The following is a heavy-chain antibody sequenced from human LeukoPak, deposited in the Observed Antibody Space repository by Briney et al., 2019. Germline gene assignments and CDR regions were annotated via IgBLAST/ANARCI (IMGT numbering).Heavy chain of an antibody. CDR3: ARDSYNLRDFPPPRTRFDP. Sequence: GGSLRLSCAASGFTFSSYGMHWVRQAPGKGLEWVAVISYDGSNKYYADSVKGRFTISRDNSKNTLYLQMNSLRSEDTAVYYCARDSYNLRDFPPPRTRFDPWGQGTLVTVSS. D-gene: IGHD3-3*01. J-gene: IGHJ5*02. CDR2: ISYDGSNK. V-gene: IGHV3-30*03. CDR1: GFTFSSYG.